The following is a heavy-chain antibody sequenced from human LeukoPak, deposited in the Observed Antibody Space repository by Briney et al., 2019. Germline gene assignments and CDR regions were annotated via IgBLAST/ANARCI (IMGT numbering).Heavy chain of an antibody. D-gene: IGHD3-22*01. CDR2: IYPGDSDT. J-gene: IGHJ3*02. CDR1: GYSFTSYW. CDR3: ARIDGGGIVVVITGAFDI. V-gene: IGHV5-51*01. Sequence: GESLQISCKGSGYSFTSYWIGWVRQIPGKGLEWMGIIYPGDSDTRYSPSFQGQVTISADKSISTAYLQWSSLKASDTAMYYCARIDGGGIVVVITGAFDIWGQGTMVTVSS.